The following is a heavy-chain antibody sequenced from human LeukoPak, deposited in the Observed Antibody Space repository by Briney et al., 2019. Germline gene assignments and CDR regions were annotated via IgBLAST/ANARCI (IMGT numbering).Heavy chain of an antibody. CDR1: GCSISTYY. Sequence: SETLSLTCTVSGCSISTYYWSLIRRPPGKGLEWIGYIYYSGSAKYNPSLKSRVTISVDTSKNQFSLKLSSVTAADKAVYYCARSYGSGNYFDYWGQGTLVTVSS. D-gene: IGHD3-10*01. CDR3: ARSYGSGNYFDY. V-gene: IGHV4-59*01. CDR2: IYYSGSA. J-gene: IGHJ4*02.